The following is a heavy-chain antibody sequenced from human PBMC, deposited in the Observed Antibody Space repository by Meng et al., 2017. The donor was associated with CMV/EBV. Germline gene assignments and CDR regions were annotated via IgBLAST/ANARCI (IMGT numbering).Heavy chain of an antibody. CDR1: GYTFTGYY. J-gene: IGHJ3*02. Sequence: ASVKVSCKASGYTFTGYYMHWVRQAPGQGLEWMGWINPNSGGTNYAQKLQGRVTMTTDTSTSTAYMELRSLRSDDTAVYYCARDPKGARAFDIWGQGTMVTVSS. D-gene: IGHD5-12*01. CDR2: INPNSGGT. CDR3: ARDPKGARAFDI. V-gene: IGHV1-2*02.